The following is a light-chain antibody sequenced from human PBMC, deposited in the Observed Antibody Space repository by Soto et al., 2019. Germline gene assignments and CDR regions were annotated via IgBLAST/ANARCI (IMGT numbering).Light chain of an antibody. Sequence: QSALTQPASVSGSPGESITISCTGTISDVGGYNSVSWHQQHPGKAPKLLIYDVSNRPSGVSNRFSGSKSGNMASLTISGRQAEDEADYYCASYTSSSTLAFGGGTKLTVL. CDR1: ISDVGGYNS. J-gene: IGLJ2*01. CDR3: ASYTSSSTLA. CDR2: DVS. V-gene: IGLV2-14*01.